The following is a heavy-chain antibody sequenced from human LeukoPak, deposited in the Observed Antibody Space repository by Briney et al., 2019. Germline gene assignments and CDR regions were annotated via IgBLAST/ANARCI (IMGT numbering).Heavy chain of an antibody. CDR2: INLSGGST. CDR1: GYTFSIYH. D-gene: IGHD2-8*01. J-gene: IGHJ4*02. CDR3: ARDYVDDIPMIKDY. Sequence: ASVNVSCKASGYTFSIYHMHWVRQAPGQGLETMGKINLSGGSTTYAQKFRGRVTMTRGTSTSTVYMELSSLRSEDTAVYYCARDYVDDIPMIKDYWGQGTLVTVSS. V-gene: IGHV1-46*01.